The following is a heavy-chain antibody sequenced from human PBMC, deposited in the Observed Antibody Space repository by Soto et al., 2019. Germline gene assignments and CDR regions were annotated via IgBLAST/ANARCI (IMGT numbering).Heavy chain of an antibody. CDR2: ISYIGNT. CDR1: SGSIGGYY. J-gene: IGHJ4*02. V-gene: IGHV4-59*08. CDR3: ARFDFGDYRGLDY. Sequence: QVHLQESGPGLVKPSETLSLTCTVSSGSIGGYYWSWIRQPPGKGLECIGYISYIGNTHYNPSLMSRVTISIDTSKNQSSLKVTSVTAADTAVYYCARFDFGDYRGLDYWGQGTLVTVSS. D-gene: IGHD4-17*01.